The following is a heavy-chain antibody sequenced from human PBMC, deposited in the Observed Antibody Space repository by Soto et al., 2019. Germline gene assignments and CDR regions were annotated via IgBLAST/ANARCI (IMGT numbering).Heavy chain of an antibody. V-gene: IGHV1-69*06. CDR1: GGTFSSYA. J-gene: IGHJ6*02. D-gene: IGHD6-13*01. Sequence: QVQLVQSGAEAKKPGSSVKVSCKTSGGTFSSYAISWVRQAPGQGLEWMGGIVPLFRTTNYAQKFQGRVTSTADTSTYTVDMELSGLRSGDTAVYYCARGGYSSTWSNLLDRSGLDVWGQGTTVTVSS. CDR2: IVPLFRTT. CDR3: ARGGYSSTWSNLLDRSGLDV.